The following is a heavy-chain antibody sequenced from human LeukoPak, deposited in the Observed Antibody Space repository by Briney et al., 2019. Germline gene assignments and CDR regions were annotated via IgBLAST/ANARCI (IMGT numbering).Heavy chain of an antibody. D-gene: IGHD3-10*01. CDR2: IIPIFGTA. V-gene: IGHV1-69*06. J-gene: IGHJ5*02. CDR3: ARDHSYYGSGSSPRFDP. Sequence: SVKVSCKASGGTFSSYAISWVRQAPGQGLEWMGGIIPIFGTANYAQKFQGRVTITADKSTSTAYMELSSLRSEDTAVYYCARDHSYYGSGSSPRFDPWGQGTLVTVSS. CDR1: GGTFSSYA.